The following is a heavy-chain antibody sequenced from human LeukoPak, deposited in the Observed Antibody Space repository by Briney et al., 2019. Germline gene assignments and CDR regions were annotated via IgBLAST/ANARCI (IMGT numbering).Heavy chain of an antibody. CDR1: GGTISKYS. J-gene: IGHJ4*02. V-gene: IGHV1-69*06. D-gene: IGHD3-3*01. CDR2: IIPMYDTS. CDR3: TREVKVQFFGRGPVDH. Sequence: ASVKVSCKALGGTISKYSFSWGLQAPGQGLDWMGRIIPMYDTSNYAQRFEGRVTFTADTSTSTAYMELRRLRSDDTAVYYCTREVKVQFFGRGPVDHWGQGTLLIVSS.